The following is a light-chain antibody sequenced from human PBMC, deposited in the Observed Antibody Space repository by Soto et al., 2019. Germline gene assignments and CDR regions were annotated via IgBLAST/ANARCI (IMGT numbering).Light chain of an antibody. CDR3: QQTYTFPYT. V-gene: IGKV1-39*01. CDR2: AAS. CDR1: QTISNY. J-gene: IGKJ2*01. Sequence: DIQMTQSPSSLSAVVGDRVTITCRASQTISNYLNWYQHKPGKVPKVLIYAASSLQTGVPSRFSGSGSGTDFTLTISSLQPEDFATYYCQQTYTFPYTLGQGTKVDIK.